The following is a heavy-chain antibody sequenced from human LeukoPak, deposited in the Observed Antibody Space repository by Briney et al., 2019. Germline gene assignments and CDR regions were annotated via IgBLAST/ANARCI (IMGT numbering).Heavy chain of an antibody. CDR1: GGTFSSYA. V-gene: IGHV1-69*13. CDR2: IIPIFGTA. Sequence: ASVRVSCKASGGTFSSYAISWVRQAPGQGLEWMGGIIPIFGTANYAQKFQGRVTITADESTSTAYMELSSLRSEDTAVYYCARDLGSSTARWFDPWGQGTLVTVSS. D-gene: IGHD6-6*01. CDR3: ARDLGSSTARWFDP. J-gene: IGHJ5*02.